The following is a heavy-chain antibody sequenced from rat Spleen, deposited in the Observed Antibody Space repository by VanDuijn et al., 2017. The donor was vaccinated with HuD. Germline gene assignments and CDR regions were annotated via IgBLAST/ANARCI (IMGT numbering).Heavy chain of an antibody. CDR2: ITNSGGST. J-gene: IGHJ2*01. Sequence: EVQLVESGGGLVQPGRSLKLSCAASGFTFSNYGMAWVRQAPTKGLEWVASITNSGGSTYYRDSVKGRFTISRDNAKSTLYLQMDSLRSEDTATYYCTRGAYYYDGYCDYWGQGVMVTVSS. CDR3: TRGAYYYDGYCDY. V-gene: IGHV5S13*01. CDR1: GFTFSNYG. D-gene: IGHD1-12*03.